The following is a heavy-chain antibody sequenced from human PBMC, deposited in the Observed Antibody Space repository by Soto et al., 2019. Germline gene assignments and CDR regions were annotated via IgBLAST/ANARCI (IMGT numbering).Heavy chain of an antibody. J-gene: IGHJ4*02. V-gene: IGHV3-33*01. CDR2: IWYDGSNK. CDR3: ARAARSGLHFDY. CDR1: GFTFSSYG. D-gene: IGHD5-12*01. Sequence: QVQLVESGGGVVQPGRSLRLSCAASGFTFSSYGMHWVRQAPGKGLEWVAVIWYDGSNKYYADSVKGRFTISRDNSKNTLYLQMNSLRAEDTAVYYCARAARSGLHFDYWGQGTLVTVSS.